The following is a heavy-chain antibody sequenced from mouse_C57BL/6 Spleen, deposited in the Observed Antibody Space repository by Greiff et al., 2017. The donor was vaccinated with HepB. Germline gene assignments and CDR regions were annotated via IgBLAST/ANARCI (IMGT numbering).Heavy chain of an antibody. V-gene: IGHV5-4*03. D-gene: IGHD1-1*01. CDR3: ARGGGLVTTVVARGYFDY. CDR2: ISDGGSYT. Sequence: EVMLVESGGGLVKPGGSLKLSCAASGFTFSSYAMSWVRQTPEKRLEWVATISDGGSYTYYPDNVKGRFTISRDNAKNNLYLQMSHLKSEDTAMYYCARGGGLVTTVVARGYFDYWGQGTTLTVSS. CDR1: GFTFSSYA. J-gene: IGHJ2*01.